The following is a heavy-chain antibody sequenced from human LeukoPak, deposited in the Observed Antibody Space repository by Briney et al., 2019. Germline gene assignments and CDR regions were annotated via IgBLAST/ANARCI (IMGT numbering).Heavy chain of an antibody. CDR2: IYHSGST. D-gene: IGHD3-3*01. CDR1: GGSISSGSYY. Sequence: PSETLSLTCTVSGGSISSGSYYWSWIRQPPGKGLEWIGYIYHSGSTYYNPSLKSRVTISVDRSKNQFSLKLSSVTAADTAVYYCARVSPDKYYDFWSGHDAFDIWGQGTMVTVSS. V-gene: IGHV4-30-2*01. J-gene: IGHJ3*02. CDR3: ARVSPDKYYDFWSGHDAFDI.